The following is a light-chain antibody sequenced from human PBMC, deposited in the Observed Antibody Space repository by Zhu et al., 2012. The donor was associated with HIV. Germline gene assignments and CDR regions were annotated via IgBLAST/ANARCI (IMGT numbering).Light chain of an antibody. J-gene: IGKJ1*01. Sequence: DTQMTQSPSSLSASVGDRVTITCRASQDISKYLAWYQQKPGKVPKLLIYGASTLQSGVSSRFSGSGSGTHFTLTISALLPEDVATYYCQKXDTAPGFGQGTKVEI. CDR2: GAS. CDR3: QKXDTAPG. CDR1: QDISKY. V-gene: IGKV1-27*01.